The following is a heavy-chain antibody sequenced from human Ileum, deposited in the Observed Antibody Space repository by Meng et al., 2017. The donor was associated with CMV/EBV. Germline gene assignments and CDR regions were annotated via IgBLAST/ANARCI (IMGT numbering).Heavy chain of an antibody. CDR3: ARGYSGTYRADY. D-gene: IGHD1-26*01. CDR1: GFTFSSYW. Sequence: CAASGFTFSSYWMHWVRQVPGKGLVWVSRINSDGTSASYADSVQGRFTISRDNAKSTLYLQMNSLRAEDTAVYYCARGYSGTYRADYWGQGTLVTVSS. V-gene: IGHV3-74*01. J-gene: IGHJ4*02. CDR2: INSDGTSA.